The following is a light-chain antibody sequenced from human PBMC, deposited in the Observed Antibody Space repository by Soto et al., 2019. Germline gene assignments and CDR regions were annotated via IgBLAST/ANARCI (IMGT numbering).Light chain of an antibody. CDR1: QSVSNW. CDR3: KQYNSYSA. CDR2: DAS. Sequence: DIKMTQSPSTLSASVGDRVAIACRASQSVSNWLAWYQQKRGKAHELLIYDASSLKSGVPSRLSGSGSGTESPPTISSRQPEYFATYDFKQYNSYSAVGQGTKVDIK. J-gene: IGKJ1*01. V-gene: IGKV1-5*01.